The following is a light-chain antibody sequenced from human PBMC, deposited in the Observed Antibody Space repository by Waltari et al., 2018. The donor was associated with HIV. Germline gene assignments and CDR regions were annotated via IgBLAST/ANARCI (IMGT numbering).Light chain of an antibody. CDR2: DAS. CDR1: HYIDNY. Sequence: DIQMTQSPSSLSASVGDRVTITCQASHYIDNYLSWYQQKPGKAPKLLIYDASNLETGASSRFSGSGYGTEFSFTISSLQPEDIATYYCQQYENLPYSFGQGTNLEI. CDR3: QQYENLPYS. V-gene: IGKV1-33*01. J-gene: IGKJ2*03.